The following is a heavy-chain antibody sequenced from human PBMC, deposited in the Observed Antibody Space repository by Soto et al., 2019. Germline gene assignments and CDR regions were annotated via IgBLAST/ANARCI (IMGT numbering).Heavy chain of an antibody. D-gene: IGHD2-15*01. CDR2: IIPILGIA. CDR1: GGTFSSYT. Sequence: SVKVSCKASGGTFSSYTISWVRQAPGQGLEWMGRIIPILGIANYAQKFQGRVTITADKSTSTAYMELSSLRSEDTAVYYCARDGYCSGGSCYPNYYYMDVWGKGITVTVSS. J-gene: IGHJ6*03. V-gene: IGHV1-69*04. CDR3: ARDGYCSGGSCYPNYYYMDV.